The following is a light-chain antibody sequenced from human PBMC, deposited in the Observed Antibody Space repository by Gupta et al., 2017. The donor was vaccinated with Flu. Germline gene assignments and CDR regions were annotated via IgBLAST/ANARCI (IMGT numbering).Light chain of an antibody. CDR3: QAWDSGTCG. V-gene: IGLV3-1*01. J-gene: IGLJ2*01. CDR1: KLGDKY. Sequence: SYALTQPPSVSVSPGQTARITCSGDKLGDKYVCWYRQKPGQSPVKVIYEDTKRPSGIPERFSGSNSGNTATLTISGTQAMDEADYYCQAWDSGTCGFGGGTKLTVL. CDR2: EDT.